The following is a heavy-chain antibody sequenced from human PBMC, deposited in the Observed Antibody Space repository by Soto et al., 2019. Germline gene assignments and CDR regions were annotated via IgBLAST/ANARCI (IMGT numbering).Heavy chain of an antibody. V-gene: IGHV1-18*04. CDR2: ISAYNGNT. D-gene: IGHD6-6*01. CDR1: GYTFTSYG. CDR3: ARHRDEYSSSSPYFDY. Sequence: QVQLVQSGAEVKKPGASVKVSCKAPGYTFTSYGISWVSQAPEQGLEWMGWISAYNGNTNYAQKLQGRVTMTTDTSTSTAYMELRSLRSDDTAVYYCARHRDEYSSSSPYFDYGVQGTLVTVSS. J-gene: IGHJ4*02.